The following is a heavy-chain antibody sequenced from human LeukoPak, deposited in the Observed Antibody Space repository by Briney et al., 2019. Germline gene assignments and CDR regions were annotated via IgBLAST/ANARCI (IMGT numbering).Heavy chain of an antibody. J-gene: IGHJ4*02. CDR1: GFTVSSNF. CDR3: ARERVRDYYDSSGYLDY. CDR2: IYSGGST. V-gene: IGHV3-53*01. D-gene: IGHD3-22*01. Sequence: PGGSLRLSCVASGFTVSSNFMSWVRQAPGKGLEWVSVIYSGGSTYFADSVKGRFTISRDNPKNTVYLQMNSLRAEDTAVYYYARERVRDYYDSSGYLDYWGQGTLVTVSS.